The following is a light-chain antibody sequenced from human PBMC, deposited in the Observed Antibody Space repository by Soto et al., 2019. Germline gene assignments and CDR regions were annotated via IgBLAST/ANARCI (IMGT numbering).Light chain of an antibody. CDR2: DVS. CDR1: SSDVGGYDY. Sequence: QSALTQPASVSGSPGQSITISCTGNSSDVGGYDYVSWYQQHPGKAPKLMIYDVSNRPSGVSNRFSGSKSGNTASLTISGLQAEDEADYYCSSYTSSSTVVFGGGTQVTVL. J-gene: IGLJ2*01. CDR3: SSYTSSSTVV. V-gene: IGLV2-14*01.